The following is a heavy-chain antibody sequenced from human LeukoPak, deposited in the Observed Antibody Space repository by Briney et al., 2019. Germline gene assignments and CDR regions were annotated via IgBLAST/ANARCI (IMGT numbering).Heavy chain of an antibody. CDR3: ARAGVVVAAGYYYGMDV. CDR2: IYTSGST. V-gene: IGHV4-4*07. Sequence: SETLSLTCTVSGGSISSYYWSWIRQPAGKGLEWIGRIYTSGSTNYNPSLKSRVTMSVDTSKNQFSLELSSVTAADTAVYYCARAGVVVAAGYYYGMDVWGQGTTVTVSS. J-gene: IGHJ6*02. CDR1: GGSISSYY. D-gene: IGHD2-15*01.